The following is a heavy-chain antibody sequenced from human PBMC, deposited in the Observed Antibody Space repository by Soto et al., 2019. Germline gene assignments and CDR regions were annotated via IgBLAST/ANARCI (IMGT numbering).Heavy chain of an antibody. J-gene: IGHJ5*02. CDR3: ARDVAISMWFDP. CDR2: IYYSGST. V-gene: IGHV4-59*01. Sequence: SETLSLTCTVSGGSISSFHWSWIRQPPGKGLEWIGYIYYSGSTNYNPSLKSRVTISGDTSKNQFSLKLTSVTAADTAVYYCARDVAISMWFDPWSQGTLVTVSS. D-gene: IGHD3-3*01. CDR1: GGSISSFH.